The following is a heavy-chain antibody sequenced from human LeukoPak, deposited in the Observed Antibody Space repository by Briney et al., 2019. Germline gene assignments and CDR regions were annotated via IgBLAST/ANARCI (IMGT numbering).Heavy chain of an antibody. J-gene: IGHJ6*02. CDR3: ARELDGYDILTGSLDV. V-gene: IGHV1-46*01. Sequence: GASVKVSCKASGYTFTSYYMRWVRQAPGQGLEWMGIINPSGGSTSYAQKFQGRVTMTRDTSTSTVYMELSSLRSEDTAVYYCARELDGYDILTGSLDVWGQGTTVTVSS. CDR1: GYTFTSYY. D-gene: IGHD3-9*01. CDR2: INPSGGST.